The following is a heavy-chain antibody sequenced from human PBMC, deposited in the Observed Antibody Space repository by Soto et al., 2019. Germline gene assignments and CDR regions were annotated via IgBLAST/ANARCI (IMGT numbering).Heavy chain of an antibody. CDR3: AHRGYGDYPRDNWFDP. CDR1: GFSLSTGGVG. D-gene: IGHD4-17*01. Sequence: QITLKESGPTLVKPTQTLTLTCTFSGFSLSTGGVGVGWIRQPPGKALEWLALTYWNDDNRYSPSLKARLTITKDTSKNQVVLTMNNMDPVDTATYYCAHRGYGDYPRDNWFDPWGQGTLVTVSS. V-gene: IGHV2-5*01. J-gene: IGHJ5*02. CDR2: TYWNDDN.